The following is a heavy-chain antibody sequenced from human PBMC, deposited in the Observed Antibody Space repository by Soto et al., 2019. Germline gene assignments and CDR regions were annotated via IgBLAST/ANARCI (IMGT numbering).Heavy chain of an antibody. CDR2: INSDGSST. CDR1: GFTFSSYW. D-gene: IGHD3-22*01. V-gene: IGHV3-74*01. J-gene: IGHJ4*02. CDR3: ARNYDSSGYYAAPGDY. Sequence: GGSLRLSCAASGFTFSSYWMHWVRQAPWKGLVWVSRINSDGSSTSYADSVKGRFTISRDNAKNTLYLQMSSLRAEDTAVYYCARNYDSSGYYAAPGDYWGQGTLVTVSS.